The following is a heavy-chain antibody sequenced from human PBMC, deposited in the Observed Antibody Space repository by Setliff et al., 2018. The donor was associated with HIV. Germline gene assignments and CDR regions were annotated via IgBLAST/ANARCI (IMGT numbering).Heavy chain of an antibody. D-gene: IGHD4-17*01. CDR3: VKFFGGYGDYMGFDY. V-gene: IGHV3-23*01. Sequence: GESLKISCAASGFTFTSYWMIWVRQAPGKGLEWLSLMSGINDNTHYADSVKGRFTISRDNSKNTLYLQMSSLSADDTAVYYCVKFFGGYGDYMGFDYWGQGTLVTVSS. J-gene: IGHJ4*02. CDR2: MSGINDNT. CDR1: GFTFTSYW.